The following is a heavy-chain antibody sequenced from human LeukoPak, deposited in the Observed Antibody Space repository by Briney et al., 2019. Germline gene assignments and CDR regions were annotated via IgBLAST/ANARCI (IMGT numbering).Heavy chain of an antibody. V-gene: IGHV4-59*01. J-gene: IGHJ2*01. CDR2: IYYIGGA. CDR3: ARCPSLYSSTWKTPAAHVDL. Sequence: SETLSLTCTVSGGSISGFYWSWSRQRPGEGLEWVGNIYYIGGAKYNPSLESRVSLSLDTSKTQIFLKLRSVTAPDTTLYSCARCPSLYSSTWKTPAAHVDLWGRGTVVIVSS. CDR1: GGSISGFY. D-gene: IGHD6-13*01.